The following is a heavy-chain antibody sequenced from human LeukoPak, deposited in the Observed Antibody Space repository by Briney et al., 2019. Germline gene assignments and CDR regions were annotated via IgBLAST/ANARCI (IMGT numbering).Heavy chain of an antibody. J-gene: IGHJ6*03. D-gene: IGHD2-15*01. V-gene: IGHV3-21*01. CDR2: ISSSSSYI. CDR1: GFTFSSYS. Sequence: PGGSLRLSCAASGFTFSSYSMNWVRQAPGKGLEWVSSISSSSSYIYYADSVKGRFTISRDNAKNSLYLQMNSLRAEDTAVYYCARVEWSGGSCYLSDYYYYYMDVWGKGTTVTVSS. CDR3: ARVEWSGGSCYLSDYYYYYMDV.